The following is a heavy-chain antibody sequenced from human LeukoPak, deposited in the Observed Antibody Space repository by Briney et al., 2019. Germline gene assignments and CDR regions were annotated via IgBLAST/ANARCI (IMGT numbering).Heavy chain of an antibody. CDR3: ARVPCSGGSCYLIDP. D-gene: IGHD2-15*01. J-gene: IGHJ5*02. V-gene: IGHV4-4*07. CDR2: IYASGST. Sequence: SETLSLTCTVSGGSISSQYWSWIRQPAGKGLEWIGRIYASGSTNYNPSLKSRVTMPVDTSKNQFSLKLSSVTAADTAVYYCARVPCSGGSCYLIDPWGQGTLVTVSS. CDR1: GGSISSQY.